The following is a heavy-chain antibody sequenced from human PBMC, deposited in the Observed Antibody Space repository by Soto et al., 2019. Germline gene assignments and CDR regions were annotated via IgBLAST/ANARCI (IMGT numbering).Heavy chain of an antibody. CDR3: ARDICGGSCSGADAFDI. J-gene: IGHJ3*02. V-gene: IGHV1-2*04. Sequence: QVPLVQSGAEVKKPGASVKVSCKASGYTFTGYYMHWVRQAPGQGLEWMGWINPNSGGTNYAQKFQGWVTMTRDTSISTAYMELSRLRSDDTAVYYCARDICGGSCSGADAFDIWGQGTMVTVSS. CDR2: INPNSGGT. D-gene: IGHD2-15*01. CDR1: GYTFTGYY.